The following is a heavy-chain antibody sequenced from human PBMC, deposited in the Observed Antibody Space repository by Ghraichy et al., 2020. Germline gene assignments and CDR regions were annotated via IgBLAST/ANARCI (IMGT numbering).Heavy chain of an antibody. CDR3: ARDVGYYYGSGSYLSNWFDP. J-gene: IGHJ5*02. CDR1: GGSISSYY. D-gene: IGHD3-10*01. V-gene: IGHV4-59*01. CDR2: IYYSGST. Sequence: SETLSLTCTVSGGSISSYYWSWIRQPPGKGLEWIGYIYYSGSTNYNPSLKSRVTISVDTSKNQFSLKLSSVTAADTAVYYCARDVGYYYGSGSYLSNWFDPWGQVTLVTVSS.